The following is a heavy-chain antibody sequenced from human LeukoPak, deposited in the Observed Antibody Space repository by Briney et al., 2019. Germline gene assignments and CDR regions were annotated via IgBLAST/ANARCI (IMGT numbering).Heavy chain of an antibody. Sequence: SETLSLTCAVSGGSISSGGYSWSWIRQPPGRGLEWIGYIYHSGSTYYNPSLKSRVTISVDRSKNQFSLKLSSVTAADTAVYYCARARREWFDPWGQGTLVTVSS. CDR1: GGSISSGGYS. V-gene: IGHV4-30-2*01. D-gene: IGHD1-14*01. CDR3: ARARREWFDP. J-gene: IGHJ5*02. CDR2: IYHSGST.